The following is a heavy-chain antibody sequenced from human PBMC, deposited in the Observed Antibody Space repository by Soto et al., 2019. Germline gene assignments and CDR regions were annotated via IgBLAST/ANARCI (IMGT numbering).Heavy chain of an antibody. D-gene: IGHD3-16*01. CDR2: VNPNSGDT. V-gene: IGHV1-8*01. CDR3: ARGPFLIRALDL. CDR1: GYSFTSFD. J-gene: IGHJ5*02. Sequence: QGQLVQSGAEVKKPGASVKVSCMTSGYSFTSFDVHWVRQATGQGLEWMGWVNPNSGDTAFAQQFQGRVSMTRDTSIRTAYMELSRLASDDTAVYYCARGPFLIRALDLWGQGTLVTVSS.